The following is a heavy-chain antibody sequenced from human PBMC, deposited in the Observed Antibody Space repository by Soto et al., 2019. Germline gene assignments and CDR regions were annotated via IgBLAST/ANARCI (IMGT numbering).Heavy chain of an antibody. CDR2: INDSGST. Sequence: QVHLQQWGAGLLKPSETLSLTCAVYGGSFSGYYWSWIRQPPGKGLEWIGEINDSGSTNYNRSLKSHFLISVNASKSHLSLKLSSVTAADTAVYYCARAAMYYDFWSGSTYYYYYMDVWGKGTTVTVSS. D-gene: IGHD3-3*01. CDR3: ARAAMYYDFWSGSTYYYYYMDV. CDR1: GGSFSGYY. V-gene: IGHV4-34*01. J-gene: IGHJ6*03.